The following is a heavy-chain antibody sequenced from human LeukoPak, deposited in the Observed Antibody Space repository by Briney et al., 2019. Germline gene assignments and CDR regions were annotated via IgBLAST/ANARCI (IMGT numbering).Heavy chain of an antibody. CDR2: ISGSGGST. CDR1: GFTFSSYA. D-gene: IGHD3-9*01. CDR3: AKQDYDILTGYYIDY. V-gene: IGHV3-23*01. Sequence: GGSLRLSCAASGFTFSSYAMSWVRQAPGKGLEWVSAISGSGGSTYYADSVKGRFTISRDNSENTLYLQMNSLRAEDTAVYYCAKQDYDILTGYYIDYWGQGTLVTVSS. J-gene: IGHJ4*02.